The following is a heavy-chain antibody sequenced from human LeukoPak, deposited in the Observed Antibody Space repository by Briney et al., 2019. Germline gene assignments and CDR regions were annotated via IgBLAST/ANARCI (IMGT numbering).Heavy chain of an antibody. CDR1: GGSISSSSYY. Sequence: SKTLSLTCTVSGGSISSSSYYWGWIRQPPGKGLEWIGSIYYSGSTYYNPSLKSRVTISVDTSKNQFSLKLSPVTAADTAVYYCARHEETGCFDYWGQGTLVTVSS. V-gene: IGHV4-39*01. D-gene: IGHD1-1*01. J-gene: IGHJ4*02. CDR3: ARHEETGCFDY. CDR2: IYYSGST.